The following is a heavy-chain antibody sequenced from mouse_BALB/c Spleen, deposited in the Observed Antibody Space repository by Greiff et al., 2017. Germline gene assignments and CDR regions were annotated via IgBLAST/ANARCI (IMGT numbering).Heavy chain of an antibody. D-gene: IGHD1-1*01. V-gene: IGHV1S81*02. J-gene: IGHJ1*01. CDR3: ARSTTVVATPYWYFDV. CDR2: INPSNGRT. Sequence: VQLQQPGAELVKPGASVKLSCKASGYTFTSYWMHWVKQRPGQGLEWIGEINPSNGRTNYNEKFKSKATLTVDKSSSTAYMQLSSLTSEDSAVYYCARSTTVVATPYWYFDVWGAGTTVTVSS. CDR1: GYTFTSYW.